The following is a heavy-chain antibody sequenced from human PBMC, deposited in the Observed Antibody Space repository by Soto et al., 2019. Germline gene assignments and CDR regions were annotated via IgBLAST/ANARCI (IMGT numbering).Heavy chain of an antibody. V-gene: IGHV3-33*01. D-gene: IGHD2-15*01. CDR3: AAWAEGATEVH. CDR2: IWYDASKQ. Sequence: PVGSLRLSCETSGFSFSVYGMHWVHQAPGKGLEWVAVIWYDASKQFYAASVEGRFTISRDNSKAILYLQMNSLRAEDTAVYYCAAWAEGATEVHWGQGTLVTVSS. CDR1: GFSFSVYG. J-gene: IGHJ4*02.